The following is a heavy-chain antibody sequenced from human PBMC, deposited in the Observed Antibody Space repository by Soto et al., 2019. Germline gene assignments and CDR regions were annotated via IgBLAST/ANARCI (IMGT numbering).Heavy chain of an antibody. J-gene: IGHJ4*02. CDR3: ARENDDFWSGYYKGEIDY. CDR1: RFTFSSYS. CDR2: ISSSTSTI. D-gene: IGHD3-3*01. V-gene: IGHV3-48*02. Sequence: GGSLRLSCAASRFTFSSYSMNWVRQAPGKGLEWVSYISSSTSTIYYADSVKGRFTISRDNAKNSLYLQMNSLRDEDTAVYYCARENDDFWSGYYKGEIDYWGQGTLVTVSS.